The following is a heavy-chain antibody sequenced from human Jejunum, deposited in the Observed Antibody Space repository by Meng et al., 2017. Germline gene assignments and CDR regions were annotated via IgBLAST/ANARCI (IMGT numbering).Heavy chain of an antibody. CDR2: IYPGDSDT. CDR1: GYSFSNYW. D-gene: IGHD3-10*01. Sequence: GGSLRLSCKGSGYSFSNYWIGWVRQMPGKGLEWMAIIYPGDSDTKYSPSFQGQVTISADKSISTAYLQWSSLKASDTAMYYCARHYYGSGSYPPDYWGQGTLVTVSS. V-gene: IGHV5-51*01. CDR3: ARHYYGSGSYPPDY. J-gene: IGHJ4*02.